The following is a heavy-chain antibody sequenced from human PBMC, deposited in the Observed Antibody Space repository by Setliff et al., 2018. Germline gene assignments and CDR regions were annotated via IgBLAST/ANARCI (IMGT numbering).Heavy chain of an antibody. CDR2: ISAYNGNT. J-gene: IGHJ3*02. CDR3: ARDRFYNSWSGTSITAPHDAFDI. D-gene: IGHD3-3*01. V-gene: IGHV1-18*01. Sequence: ASVKVSCKTSGFSFTTYGITWVRQAPGQGLEWMGWISAYNGNTDSAQKFQGRVTMTRDTSTSTVYMEVISLRSEDTAVYFCARDRFYNSWSGTSITAPHDAFDIWGQGTMVTVSS. CDR1: GFSFTTYG.